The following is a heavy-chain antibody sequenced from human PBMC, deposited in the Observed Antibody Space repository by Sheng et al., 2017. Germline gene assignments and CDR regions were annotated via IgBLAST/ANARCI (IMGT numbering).Heavy chain of an antibody. J-gene: IGHJ5*02. D-gene: IGHD3-3*01. CDR3: ARVQGSSGVVIRGYNWFDP. CDR2: IYYSGST. V-gene: IGHV4-39*07. CDR1: GGSISSSSYY. Sequence: QLQLQESGPGLVKPSETLSLTCTVSGGSISSSSYYWGWIRQPPGKGLEWIGSIYYSGSTYYNPSLKSRVTISVDTSKNQFSLKLSSVTAADTAVYYCARVQGSSGVVIRGYNWFDPWGQGTLVTVSS.